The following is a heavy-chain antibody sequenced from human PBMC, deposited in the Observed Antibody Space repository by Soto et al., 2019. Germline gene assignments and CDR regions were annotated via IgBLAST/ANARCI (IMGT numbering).Heavy chain of an antibody. V-gene: IGHV4-38-2*02. CDR2: IYHTGTT. D-gene: IGHD3-22*01. Sequence: SETLSLTCAVSGFSISSDYFWGWIRQPPGKGLEWIGSIYHTGTTYYSPSLKSRATIFLDTSKNQFSLNLTSVTAADTAIYYCARDGLRYFDSSGYYSGPPLDYWGQGTLVTVSS. CDR3: ARDGLRYFDSSGYYSGPPLDY. CDR1: GFSISSDYF. J-gene: IGHJ4*02.